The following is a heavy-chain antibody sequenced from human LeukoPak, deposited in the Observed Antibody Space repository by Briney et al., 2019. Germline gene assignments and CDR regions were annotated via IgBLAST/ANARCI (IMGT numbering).Heavy chain of an antibody. V-gene: IGHV3-11*01. CDR1: GFIFTDYY. D-gene: IGHD4-11*01. CDR3: ARSVTPPTPPFDY. J-gene: IGHJ4*02. Sequence: PGGSLRLSCAVSGFIFTDYYISWIRQAPGKGLEWISYIDNTGSIISYADSVKGRFTISRDNAKHSVYLQLNSLRAEDTAVYYCARSVTPPTPPFDYWGQGTLVTVPS. CDR2: IDNTGSII.